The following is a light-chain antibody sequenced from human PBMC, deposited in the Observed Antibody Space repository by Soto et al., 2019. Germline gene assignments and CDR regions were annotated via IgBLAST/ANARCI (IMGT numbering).Light chain of an antibody. Sequence: EIVLTQSPGTLSLSPGERATLSCRASQSVSSSYLAWYQQKPGQAPRLLIYGASSRATGIPDRFSGSGSGTDFTLTISRLEPEDFSVYYWQQYGSSRTFGQGTKVEFK. V-gene: IGKV3-20*01. J-gene: IGKJ1*01. CDR2: GAS. CDR3: QQYGSSRT. CDR1: QSVSSSY.